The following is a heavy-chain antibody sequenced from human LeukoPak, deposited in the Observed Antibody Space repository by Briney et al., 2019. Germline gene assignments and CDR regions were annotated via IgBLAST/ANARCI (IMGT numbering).Heavy chain of an antibody. CDR2: IWYDGSNK. V-gene: IGHV3-33*01. J-gene: IGHJ3*02. CDR3: ARFSPTVKDAFDI. CDR1: GFTFSSYG. Sequence: AGGSLRLSCAASGFTFSSYGMHWVRQAPGKGLEWVAVIWYDGSNKYYADSVKGRFTISRDNSKNTLYLQMNSLRAEDTAVYYCARFSPTVKDAFDIWGQGTMVTVSS. D-gene: IGHD4-17*01.